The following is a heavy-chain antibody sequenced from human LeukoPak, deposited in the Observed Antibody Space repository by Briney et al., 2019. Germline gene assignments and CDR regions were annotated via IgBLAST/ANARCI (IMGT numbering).Heavy chain of an antibody. J-gene: IGHJ5*02. D-gene: IGHD3-22*01. CDR2: IIPILGIA. V-gene: IGHV1-69*04. Sequence: SVKVSCKASGGTFSSYAISWVRQAPGQGLEWMGRIIPILGIANYAQKFQGRVTITADKSTSTAYMELSSLRSEDTAVYYCARLHYYDSSAGARSWFDPWGQGTLVTVSS. CDR3: ARLHYYDSSAGARSWFDP. CDR1: GGTFSSYA.